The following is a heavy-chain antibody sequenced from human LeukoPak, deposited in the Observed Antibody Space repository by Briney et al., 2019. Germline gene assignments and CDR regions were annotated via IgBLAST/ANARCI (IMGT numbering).Heavy chain of an antibody. V-gene: IGHV1-2*02. D-gene: IGHD6-19*01. CDR1: GYTFTDYY. J-gene: IGHJ4*02. CDR2: INPHSGGT. CDR3: ARKADTSGWYNKYYFDY. Sequence: EASVKVSCKASGYTFTDYYLHWVRQATGQGLEWMGWINPHSGGTNYAQKFQGRVTMTRDTSISTVYMELSRLRSDDRAVYYCARKADTSGWYNKYYFDYWGQGTLVTVSS.